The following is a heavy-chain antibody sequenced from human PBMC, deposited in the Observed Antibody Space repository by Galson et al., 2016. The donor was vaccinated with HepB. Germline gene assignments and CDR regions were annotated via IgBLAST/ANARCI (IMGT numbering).Heavy chain of an antibody. CDR3: ARRAGEPEGYALEL. D-gene: IGHD1-14*01. V-gene: IGHV1-2*06. J-gene: IGHJ3*01. Sequence: SVKVSCKASGDTFLGYHLHWVRQAPGQGLEWMGRVYADNGGTIYGQKFQGRVTMTSDTSFSTVYMDLNKLTSDDTAVYYCARRAGEPEGYALELWGQGTMVTVSS. CDR1: GDTFLGYH. CDR2: VYADNGGT.